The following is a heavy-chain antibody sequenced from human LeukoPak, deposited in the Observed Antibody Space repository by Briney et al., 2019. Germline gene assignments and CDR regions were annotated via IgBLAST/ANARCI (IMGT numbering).Heavy chain of an antibody. J-gene: IGHJ5*02. CDR1: GFTFSSYG. Sequence: PGGSLRLSCAASGFTFSSYGTHWVRQAPGKGLEWVAVISYDGSNKYYADSVKGRFTISRDNSKNTLYLQMNSLRAEDTAVYYCAKENYDILTGARTGFDPWGQGTPVTVSS. V-gene: IGHV3-30*18. CDR3: AKENYDILTGARTGFDP. D-gene: IGHD3-9*01. CDR2: ISYDGSNK.